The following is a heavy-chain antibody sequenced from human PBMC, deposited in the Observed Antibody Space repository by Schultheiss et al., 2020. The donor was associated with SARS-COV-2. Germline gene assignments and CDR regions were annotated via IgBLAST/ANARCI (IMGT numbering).Heavy chain of an antibody. J-gene: IGHJ4*02. D-gene: IGHD3-3*01. CDR3: ARSDYDFWSGYYVYFDY. Sequence: SETLPLTCTVSGGSISSYYWSWIRQPPGKGLEWIGYIYYSGSTNYNPSLKSRVTISVDTSKNQFSLKLSSVTAADTAVYYCARSDYDFWSGYYVYFDYWGQGTLVTVSS. V-gene: IGHV4-59*01. CDR1: GGSISSYY. CDR2: IYYSGST.